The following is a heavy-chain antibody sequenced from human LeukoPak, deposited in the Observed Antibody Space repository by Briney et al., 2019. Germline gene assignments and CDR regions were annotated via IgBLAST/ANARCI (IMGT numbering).Heavy chain of an antibody. Sequence: GGSLRLSCAASGFTFNRYAMTWVRQAPGKGLEWISLISSGADSYYTDSVRGRFTVSRDTSNNTLYLQMNSLRAEDTAVYYCARVPHFDWLLYGPGYFDYWGQGTLVTVSS. J-gene: IGHJ4*02. V-gene: IGHV3-23*01. CDR1: GFTFNRYA. D-gene: IGHD3-9*01. CDR3: ARVPHFDWLLYGPGYFDY. CDR2: ISSGADS.